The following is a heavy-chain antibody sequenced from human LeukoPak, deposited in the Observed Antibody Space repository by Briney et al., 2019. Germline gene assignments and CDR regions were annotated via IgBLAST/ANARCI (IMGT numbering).Heavy chain of an antibody. CDR1: GGSISSSSYY. Sequence: SETLSLTCTVYGGSISSSSYYWGWIRQPPGKGLEWIGSINYSGSTYYNPSLKSRVTISVDRSKNQFSLKLSSVTAADTAVYYCARGYCSGGSCYSSYYYSYMDVWGKGTTVTVSS. CDR3: ARGYCSGGSCYSSYYYSYMDV. V-gene: IGHV4-39*07. J-gene: IGHJ6*03. D-gene: IGHD2-15*01. CDR2: INYSGST.